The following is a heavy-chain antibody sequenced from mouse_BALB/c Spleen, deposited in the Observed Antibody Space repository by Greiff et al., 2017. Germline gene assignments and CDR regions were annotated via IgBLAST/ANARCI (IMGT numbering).Heavy chain of an antibody. J-gene: IGHJ3*01. CDR3: ARGEIYCYGSSYYWFAY. V-gene: IGHV1-4*01. Sequence: VQLQQSGAELARPGASVKMSCKASGYTFTSYTMHWVKQRPGQGLEWIGYINPSSGYTNYNQKFKDKATLTADKSSSTAYMQLSSLTSEDSAVYYCARGEIYCYGSSYYWFAYWGQGTLVTVSA. D-gene: IGHD1-1*01. CDR1: GYTFTSYT. CDR2: INPSSGYT.